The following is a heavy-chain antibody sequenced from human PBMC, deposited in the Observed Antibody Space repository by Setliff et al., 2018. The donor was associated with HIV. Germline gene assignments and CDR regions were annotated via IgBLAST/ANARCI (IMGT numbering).Heavy chain of an antibody. CDR3: AKDGDYRNGDYDAFDI. CDR2: MKYDESSE. J-gene: IGHJ3*02. V-gene: IGHV3-30*02. CDR1: GFTFSAHG. Sequence: LSLTCAASGFTFSAHGMHWVRQAPGKGLEWVAFMKYDESSEYYADSVKGRVTISRDNSKNTVDLQMNSLRTEDTAVYYCAKDGDYRNGDYDAFDIWGLGTMVTVSS. D-gene: IGHD4-4*01.